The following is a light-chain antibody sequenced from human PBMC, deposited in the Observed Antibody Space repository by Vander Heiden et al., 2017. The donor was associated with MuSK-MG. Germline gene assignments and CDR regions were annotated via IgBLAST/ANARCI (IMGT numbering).Light chain of an antibody. Sequence: DIQMTQSPSTLSASVGDRVTITCRASQNINSWLAWYQQKPGTAPKLLIYKASSLESGVPSRFSGSGSGTEFTLTISSLQPDDYASYYCQQYRRHSPAAFGRGTKVDIK. CDR1: QNINSW. J-gene: IGKJ1*01. CDR2: KAS. V-gene: IGKV1-5*03. CDR3: QQYRRHSPAA.